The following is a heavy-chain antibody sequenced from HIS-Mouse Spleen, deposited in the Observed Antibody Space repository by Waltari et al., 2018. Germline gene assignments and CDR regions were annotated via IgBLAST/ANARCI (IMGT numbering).Heavy chain of an antibody. D-gene: IGHD6-19*01. CDR2: ISSSSSYI. J-gene: IGHJ3*02. V-gene: IGHV3-21*01. CDR3: ARDRGQWLANDAFDI. CDR1: GFTFSRYS. Sequence: EVQLVESGGGLVKPGGSLRLSCAASGFTFSRYSLPLARQAPGKGLEWVSSISSSSSYIYYADSVKGRFTISRDNAKNSLYLQMNSLRAEDTAVYYCARDRGQWLANDAFDIWGQGTMVTVSS.